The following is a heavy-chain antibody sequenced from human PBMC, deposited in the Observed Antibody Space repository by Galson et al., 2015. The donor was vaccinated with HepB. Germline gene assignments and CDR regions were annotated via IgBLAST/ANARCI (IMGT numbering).Heavy chain of an antibody. V-gene: IGHV3-74*01. CDR3: ARTTGREWYFDL. D-gene: IGHD3-9*01. J-gene: IGHJ2*01. CDR2: INSDGSST. CDR1: GFTFSSYW. Sequence: SLRLSCAASGFTFSSYWMHWVRQAPGKGLVWVSRINSDGSSTSYADPVKGRFTISRDNAKNTLYLQMNSLRAEDTAVYYCARTTGREWYFDLWGRGTLVTVSS.